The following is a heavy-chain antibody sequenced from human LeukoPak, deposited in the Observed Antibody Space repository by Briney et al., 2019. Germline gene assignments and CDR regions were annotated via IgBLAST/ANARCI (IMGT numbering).Heavy chain of an antibody. CDR2: ISAYNGNT. D-gene: IGHD2-21*02. CDR1: GYTFTSYG. CDR3: ATGSVVVTAYRYYYYYYMDV. V-gene: IGHV1-18*01. Sequence: GASVKVSCKASGYTFTSYGISWVRQAPGQGLEWMGWISAYNGNTNYAQKLQGRVTMTEDTSTDTAYMELSSLRSEDTAVYYCATGSVVVTAYRYYYYYYMDVWGKGTTVTVSS. J-gene: IGHJ6*03.